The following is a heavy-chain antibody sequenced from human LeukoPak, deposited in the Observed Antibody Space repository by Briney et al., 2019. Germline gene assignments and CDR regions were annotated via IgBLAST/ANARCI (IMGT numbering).Heavy chain of an antibody. CDR1: GFTFSSYS. Sequence: GGSLRLSCAASGFTFSSYSMNWVRQAPGKGLEWVSSISSSSSYIYYADSVKGRFTISRDNAKNSLYLQMNSLRAEDTAVYYCARDEVLRYFDWGSPLDYWGQGTLVTVSS. CDR2: ISSSSSYI. J-gene: IGHJ4*02. CDR3: ARDEVLRYFDWGSPLDY. D-gene: IGHD3-9*01. V-gene: IGHV3-21*01.